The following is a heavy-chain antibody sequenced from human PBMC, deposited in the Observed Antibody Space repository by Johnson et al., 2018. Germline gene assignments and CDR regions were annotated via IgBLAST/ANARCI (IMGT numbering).Heavy chain of an antibody. CDR2: ISDSGGST. CDR1: GFTFSSYA. D-gene: IGHD5-12*01. Sequence: VQLVQSGGGLVQPGGSLRLSCVASGFTFSSYAMSWVRQAPGKGLEWVSTISDSGGSTYYADSVRGRFTISRDNTKNTVFLQIDSLRAEDTAVYVCAKDLGPLWGSGYRYFQHWGQGTLVTVSS. V-gene: IGHV3-23*04. CDR3: AKDLGPLWGSGYRYFQH. J-gene: IGHJ1*01.